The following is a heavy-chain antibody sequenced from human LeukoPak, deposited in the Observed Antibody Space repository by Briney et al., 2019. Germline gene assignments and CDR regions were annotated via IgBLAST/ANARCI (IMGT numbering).Heavy chain of an antibody. CDR1: GYTSTGYY. V-gene: IGHV1-2*02. CDR2: INPNSGGT. CDR3: ARDRNLWFGEHHYDY. Sequence: GASVKVSCKASGYTSTGYYMHWVRQAPGQGLEWMGWINPNSGGTNYAQKFQGRVTMTRDTSISTAYMELSRLRSDDTAVYYCARDRNLWFGEHHYDYWGQGTLVTVSS. D-gene: IGHD3-10*01. J-gene: IGHJ4*02.